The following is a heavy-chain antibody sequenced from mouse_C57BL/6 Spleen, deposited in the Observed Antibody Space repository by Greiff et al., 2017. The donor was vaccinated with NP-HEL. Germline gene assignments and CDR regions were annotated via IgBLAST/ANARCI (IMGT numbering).Heavy chain of an antibody. CDR3: ARIHGNHEDYYAMDY. D-gene: IGHD2-1*01. CDR2: INPNNGGT. V-gene: IGHV1-18*01. Sequence: EVKLQQSGPELVKPGASVKIPCKASGYTFTDYNMDWVKQSHGKSLEWIGDINPNNGGTIYNQKFKGKATLTVDKSSSTAYMELRSLTSEDTAVYYFARIHGNHEDYYAMDYWGQGTSVTVSS. J-gene: IGHJ4*01. CDR1: GYTFTDYN.